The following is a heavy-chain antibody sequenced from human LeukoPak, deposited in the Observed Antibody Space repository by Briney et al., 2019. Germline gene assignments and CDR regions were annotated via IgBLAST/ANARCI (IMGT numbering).Heavy chain of an antibody. CDR3: ARTMYYYDSSGYYHWYFDL. D-gene: IGHD3-22*01. J-gene: IGHJ2*01. V-gene: IGHV4-59*01. Sequence: SETLSLTCTVSGGSISSYYWCWIRQPPGKGLEWIGYIYYSGSTNYNPSLKSRVTISVDTSKNQFSLKLSSVTAADTAVYYCARTMYYYDSSGYYHWYFDLWGRGTLVTVSS. CDR1: GGSISSYY. CDR2: IYYSGST.